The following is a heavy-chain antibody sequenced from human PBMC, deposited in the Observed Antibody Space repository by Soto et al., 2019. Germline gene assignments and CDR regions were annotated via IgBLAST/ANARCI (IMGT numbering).Heavy chain of an antibody. CDR2: IGGRGGST. CDR3: VKGLDILTGREFDS. J-gene: IGHJ5*01. D-gene: IGHD3-9*01. CDR1: GFTFSSYA. Sequence: GGSLRLSCAASGFTFSSYAMSWVRQAPGRGLEWVSAIGGRGGSTYYADSVKGRFTISRDNSKNTLYLQMNGLRAEDTAVYYCVKGLDILTGREFDSWGQRTLVTGSS. V-gene: IGHV3-23*01.